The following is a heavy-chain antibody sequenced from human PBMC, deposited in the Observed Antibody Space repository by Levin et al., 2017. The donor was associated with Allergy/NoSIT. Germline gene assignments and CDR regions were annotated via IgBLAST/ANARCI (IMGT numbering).Heavy chain of an antibody. J-gene: IGHJ3*02. CDR1: EFSFSSSA. V-gene: IGHV3-33*01. CDR2: IWYDGSNI. Sequence: GESLKISCAASEFSFSSSAMHWVRQAPGKGLEWVAVIWYDGSNIKYVDSVKGRFTISRDNSKNTLYLQMNSLRVEDTAVYYCARGPAPSRPFDAFDIWGQGTMVTVSS. CDR3: ARGPAPSRPFDAFDI. D-gene: IGHD1-14*01.